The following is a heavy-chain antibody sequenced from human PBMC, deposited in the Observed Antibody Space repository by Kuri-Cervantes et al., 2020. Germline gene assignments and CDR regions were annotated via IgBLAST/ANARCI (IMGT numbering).Heavy chain of an antibody. Sequence: SDTLSLTGTVSGGSIGGSSYSGGWIRQPPGKGREWLGSSYYSGSTYYNPSLKSRVTISVYTSKNQFSLTLSSVTAANTAVYYCARSRADCSSTSCYRYNWFDPWGQGTMVTVSS. CDR1: GGSIGGSSYS. J-gene: IGHJ5*02. CDR3: ARSRADCSSTSCYRYNWFDP. V-gene: IGHV4-39*01. CDR2: SYYSGST. D-gene: IGHD2-2*01.